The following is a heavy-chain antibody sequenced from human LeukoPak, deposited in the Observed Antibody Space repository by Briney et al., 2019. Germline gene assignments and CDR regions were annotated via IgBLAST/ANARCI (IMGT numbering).Heavy chain of an antibody. V-gene: IGHV3-48*02. CDR1: EFTFSGYN. D-gene: IGHD5-18*01. Sequence: GGSLRLSCVASEFTFSGYNMNWVRQAPGQGLEWISYITSGSSATYYADSVKGRFTISRDNAKNSLSLQMNSLRDEDTAVYYCARGGYNPQYYYYAMDVWGQGTTVTVSS. J-gene: IGHJ6*02. CDR3: ARGGYNPQYYYYAMDV. CDR2: ITSGSSAT.